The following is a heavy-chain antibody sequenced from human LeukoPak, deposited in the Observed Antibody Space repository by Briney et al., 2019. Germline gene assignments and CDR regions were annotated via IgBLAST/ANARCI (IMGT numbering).Heavy chain of an antibody. CDR3: AQRDFSIAEAGPKLDY. CDR1: GFSLSTSGVG. V-gene: IGHV2-5*01. J-gene: IGHJ4*02. CDR2: IYWNDDK. Sequence: VSVPTLVNPTQTLTLTCTFSGFSLSTSGVGVGWIRQPPGKALEWLALIYWNDDKRYSASLKSRLTITKDTSKNQVVLTMTNMDPVDTAPYYCAQRDFSIAEAGPKLDYWGQGNLVTVSS. D-gene: IGHD6-13*01.